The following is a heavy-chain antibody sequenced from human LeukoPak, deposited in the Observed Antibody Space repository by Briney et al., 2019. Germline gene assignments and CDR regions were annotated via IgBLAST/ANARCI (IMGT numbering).Heavy chain of an antibody. V-gene: IGHV3-21*01. CDR3: ARRATTERGHSYGLDY. D-gene: IGHD5-18*01. Sequence: GGSLRLSCEVSGFTFSSYHMNWVRQAPGKGLEWVASISSSGSYIYYANSMTGRCTIPRDSAKNSLYLQMNSLRAEVTAMYYCARRATTERGHSYGLDYWGQGTLVTVSS. CDR2: ISSSGSYI. CDR1: GFTFSSYH. J-gene: IGHJ4*02.